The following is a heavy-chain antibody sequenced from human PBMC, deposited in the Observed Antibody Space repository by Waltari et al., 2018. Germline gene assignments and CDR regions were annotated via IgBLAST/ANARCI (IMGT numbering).Heavy chain of an antibody. CDR2: ISGSVGTT. D-gene: IGHD1-1*01. J-gene: IGHJ4*02. CDR1: GFAFSNYA. CDR3: ARSWNVNYYFDH. Sequence: EVQLVESGGGLVQPGGSLRLSCAASGFAFSNYAMSWVRQAPGKGLEWVAGISGSVGTTYYAYSVKGRFTISRDNSKNMLYLQMNSLRAEDTAVYYCARSWNVNYYFDHWGQGTLVTVSS. V-gene: IGHV3-23*04.